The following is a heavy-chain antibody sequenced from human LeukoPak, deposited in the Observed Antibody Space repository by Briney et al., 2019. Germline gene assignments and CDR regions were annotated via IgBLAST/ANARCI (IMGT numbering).Heavy chain of an antibody. V-gene: IGHV5-10-1*01. Sequence: GESLKISCKGSGYSFTSYWISWVRQMPGKGLEWMGRIDPGDSYTNYSPSFQGHVTISADKSISTAYLQWSSLKASDTAMYYCARLGRYDCGGNSFGYWAEETVVTVFS. CDR3: ARLGRYDCGGNSFGY. D-gene: IGHD4-23*01. CDR1: GYSFTSYW. CDR2: IDPGDSYT. J-gene: IGHJ4*02.